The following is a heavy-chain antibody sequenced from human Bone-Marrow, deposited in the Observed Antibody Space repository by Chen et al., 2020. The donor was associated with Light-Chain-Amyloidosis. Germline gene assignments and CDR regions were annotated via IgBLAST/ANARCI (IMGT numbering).Heavy chain of an antibody. V-gene: IGHV4-30-4*01. J-gene: IGHJ4*02. CDR2: IFYSGTT. CDR1: GGSISGGDYY. D-gene: IGHD6-19*01. CDR3: ARINSGWDSVPHYYFDY. Sequence: QVQLQESGPGLVKPSQTLSLTCTVSGGSISGGDYYWSWIRQPPGKGLAWIAYIFYSGTTYYNASLKSRISISLDTSKNQLSLTLSSVTAADTAVYFWARINSGWDSVPHYYFDYWGQGILVTVSS.